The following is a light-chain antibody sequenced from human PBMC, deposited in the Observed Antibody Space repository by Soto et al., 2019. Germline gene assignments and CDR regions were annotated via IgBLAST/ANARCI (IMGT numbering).Light chain of an antibody. V-gene: IGKV3-20*01. CDR2: VAS. CDR1: PGVNSNS. Sequence: EIVLTQSPGTLSLSPGERATLSCRTSPGVNSNSVAWYQQKPGQAPRLLIYVASTRATGIPDRFSGTGSGTDFTLTISRLEPEDFAVYYCQQYTTSQSWTFGQGTKVEIK. J-gene: IGKJ1*01. CDR3: QQYTTSQSWT.